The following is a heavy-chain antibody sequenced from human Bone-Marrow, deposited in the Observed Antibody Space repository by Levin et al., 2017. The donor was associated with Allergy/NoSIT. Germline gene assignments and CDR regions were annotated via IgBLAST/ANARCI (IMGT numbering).Heavy chain of an antibody. CDR1: GFTFSSYT. CDR3: ARGLEYSGLP. D-gene: IGHD5-12*01. V-gene: IGHV3-21*01. J-gene: IGHJ5*02. CDR2: ITSSSSYI. Sequence: GESLKISCAASGFTFSSYTMNWVRQAPGKGLDWVSSITSSSSYIYYADSVKGRFTITRDNAKNSLYLQMNSLRAEDTAVYYCARGLEYSGLPWGQGTLVIVSS.